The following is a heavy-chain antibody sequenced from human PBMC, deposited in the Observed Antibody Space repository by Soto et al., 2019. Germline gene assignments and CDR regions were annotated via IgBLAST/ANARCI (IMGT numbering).Heavy chain of an antibody. CDR3: XKGGQAVTTRYYYYYYYMDV. D-gene: IGHD4-4*01. J-gene: IGHJ6*03. Sequence: EVQLLESGGGLVQPGGSLRLSCAASGFTFSSYAMSWVRQAPGKGLEWVSAISGSGGSTYYADSVKGRFTISRDNXXXXXXXXXXXXXXXXXXXXXXXKGGQAVTTRYYYYYYYMDVWGKGTTVTVSS. V-gene: IGHV3-23*01. CDR1: GFTFSSYA. CDR2: ISGSGGST.